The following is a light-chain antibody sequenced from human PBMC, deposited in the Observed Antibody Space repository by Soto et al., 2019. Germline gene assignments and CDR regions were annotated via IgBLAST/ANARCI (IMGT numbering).Light chain of an antibody. V-gene: IGKV1-5*03. CDR3: QQYDDYPWT. CDR2: RAS. J-gene: IGKJ1*01. CDR1: QSISTW. Sequence: DIQMTQSPSSLSASVGDRVTISCRASQSISTWLAWFQQKPGKAPKLLIYRASSLESGAPSRFSGTGSGTEFTLTISSLQPDDFATYYCQQYDDYPWTFGQGTRWIS.